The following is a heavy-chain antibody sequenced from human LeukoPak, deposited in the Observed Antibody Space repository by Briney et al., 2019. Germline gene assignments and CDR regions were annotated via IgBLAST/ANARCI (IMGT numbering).Heavy chain of an antibody. Sequence: ASVKVSCKASGGTFSSYPITWVRQAPGQGLEWMGGIIPIFGTANYAQKFQGRVTITADESTSTAYMELSSLRSEDTAVYYCARALRSLTGDFDYYFDYWSQGTLVTVSS. CDR1: GGTFSSYP. CDR3: ARALRSLTGDFDYYFDY. V-gene: IGHV1-69*13. D-gene: IGHD7-27*01. J-gene: IGHJ4*02. CDR2: IIPIFGTA.